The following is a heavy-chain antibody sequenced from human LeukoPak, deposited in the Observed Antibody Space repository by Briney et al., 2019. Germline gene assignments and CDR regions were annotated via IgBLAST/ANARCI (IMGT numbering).Heavy chain of an antibody. CDR3: ARAWGELLWFGPKGDYFDY. J-gene: IGHJ4*02. CDR2: IYYSGST. CDR1: GGSISSGGYY. V-gene: IGHV4-31*03. D-gene: IGHD3-10*01. Sequence: ASQTLSLTCTVSGGSISSGGYYWSWIRQHPGKGLEWIGYIYYSGSTYYNPSLKSRVTISVDTSKNQFSLKLSSVTAADTAVYYCARAWGELLWFGPKGDYFDYWGQGTLVTVSS.